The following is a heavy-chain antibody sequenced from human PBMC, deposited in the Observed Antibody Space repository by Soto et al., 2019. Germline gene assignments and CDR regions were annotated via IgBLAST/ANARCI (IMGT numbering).Heavy chain of an antibody. CDR1: GFTFSNFW. CDR3: ADPWLPTSY. CDR2: ISPDGSTT. V-gene: IGHV3-74*01. Sequence: EGQLVESGGGLVQPGGSLRLSCAASGFTFSNFWMHWVRQAPGKGLVWFSRISPDGSTTSYADSVKGRFTISRDNAKSTLYLQMNSLRAEDTAVYYCADPWLPTSYWGLGTLVTVSS. J-gene: IGHJ4*02. D-gene: IGHD5-12*01.